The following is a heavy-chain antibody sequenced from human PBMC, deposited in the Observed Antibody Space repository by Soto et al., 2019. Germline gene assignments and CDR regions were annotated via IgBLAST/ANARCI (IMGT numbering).Heavy chain of an antibody. D-gene: IGHD1-26*01. CDR3: ARGLSGTGTDYYFDY. V-gene: IGHV4-31*03. CDR2: LHYSVTT. CDR1: GVSISSGGFY. Sequence: QVHLQESGPGVVKSSQTLSLTCTVSGVSISSGGFYWTWIRQHPGKGLEWVGYLHYSVTTFYNPSLKSRVNISQDTSKNQFSLRLNSVSAADAAVYYCARGLSGTGTDYYFDYWGQGTPVTVSS. J-gene: IGHJ4*02.